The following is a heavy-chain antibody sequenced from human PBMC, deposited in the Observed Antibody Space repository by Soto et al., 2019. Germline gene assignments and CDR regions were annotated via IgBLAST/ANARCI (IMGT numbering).Heavy chain of an antibody. J-gene: IGHJ4*02. CDR1: GGSMSSNY. CDR2: IYTSGTT. D-gene: IGHD6-19*01. CDR3: ARAQRLDSYSSPLYLYFDS. V-gene: IGHV4-4*07. Sequence: QVQLQESGPGLVKPSETLSLTCTVSGGSMSSNYWSWIRQSAGKGLEWIARIYTSGTTNYNPSIKSRVTMSVDTSKNRFSLKLTSVTAADTAVYYCARAQRLDSYSSPLYLYFDSWGQGSLVTVSS.